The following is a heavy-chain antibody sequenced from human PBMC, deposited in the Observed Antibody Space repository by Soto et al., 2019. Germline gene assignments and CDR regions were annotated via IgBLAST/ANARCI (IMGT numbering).Heavy chain of an antibody. V-gene: IGHV4-34*01. CDR3: ARGTRVTMVRGVILINWFDP. CDR2: INHSGST. J-gene: IGHJ5*02. Sequence: SETLSLTCAVYGGSFSGYYWSWIRQPPGKGLEWIGEINHSGSTNYNPSLKSRVTISVDTSKNQFSLKLSSVAAADTAVYYCARGTRVTMVRGVILINWFDPWGQGTLVNVSS. CDR1: GGSFSGYY. D-gene: IGHD3-10*01.